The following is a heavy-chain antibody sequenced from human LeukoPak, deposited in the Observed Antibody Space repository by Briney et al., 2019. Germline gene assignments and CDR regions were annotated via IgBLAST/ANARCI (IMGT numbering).Heavy chain of an antibody. V-gene: IGHV4-39*01. CDR1: GGSISSSSCY. D-gene: IGHD3-3*01. J-gene: IGHJ4*02. CDR3: ARLGGYYPYYFYC. Sequence: PSETLSLTCTVSGGSISSSSCYWGWIRQPPGKGLEWIGSIYYSGSTYYNPSLKSRVTISVDTSKNQFSLKLSSVTAADTAVYYCARLGGYYPYYFYCWGQGTLVTVSS. CDR2: IYYSGST.